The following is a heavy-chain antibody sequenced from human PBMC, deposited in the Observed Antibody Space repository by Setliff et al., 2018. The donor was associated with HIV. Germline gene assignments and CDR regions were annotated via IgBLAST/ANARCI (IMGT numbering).Heavy chain of an antibody. CDR3: ARILLYDSSGYLREEGFDP. CDR1: GGSISSGSNY. Sequence: SETLSLTCTVSGGSISSGSNYWSWVRQPAGKGLEWIGNIYTSGSTNYNPSLKSRVTISVDTSKNQFYLKLSSVTAADTAVYYCARILLYDSSGYLREEGFDPWGQGTLVTVSS. V-gene: IGHV4-61*09. D-gene: IGHD3-22*01. CDR2: IYTSGST. J-gene: IGHJ5*02.